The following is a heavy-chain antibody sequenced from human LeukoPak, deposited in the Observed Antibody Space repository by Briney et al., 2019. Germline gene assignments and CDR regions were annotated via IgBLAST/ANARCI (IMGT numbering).Heavy chain of an antibody. D-gene: IGHD6-13*01. CDR1: GFTFGSYW. J-gene: IGHJ4*02. CDR2: IKQDGSDK. CDR3: ASGQKLGF. V-gene: IGHV3-7*01. Sequence: GGSRRLSCVAAGFTFGSYWMSWVRQAPGEGLGWVANIKQDGSDKYYVDSVKGRFTISRDNAKNSLYLQMNSLRAEDTAVYYCASGQKLGFWGQGTLVTVSS.